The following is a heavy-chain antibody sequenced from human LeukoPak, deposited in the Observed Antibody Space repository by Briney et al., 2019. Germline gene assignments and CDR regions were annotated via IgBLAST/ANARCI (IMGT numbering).Heavy chain of an antibody. CDR3: ARGWNWLLAFDY. CDR1: GYTFTSYY. J-gene: IGHJ4*02. D-gene: IGHD2-15*01. Sequence: AASVKVSFKASGYTFTSYYMHWVRQAPGQGLEWMGIINPSGGSASYAQKFQGRVTMTRDTSTSTVYMELSSLRSEDTAVYYCARGWNWLLAFDYWGQGTLVTVSS. V-gene: IGHV1-46*01. CDR2: INPSGGSA.